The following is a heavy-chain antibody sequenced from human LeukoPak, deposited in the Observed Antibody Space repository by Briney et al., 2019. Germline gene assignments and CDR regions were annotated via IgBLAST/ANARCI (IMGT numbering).Heavy chain of an antibody. CDR3: ARSLWYYDSSGTTYDDY. CDR1: GGTFSSYA. CDR2: INAYNGNT. J-gene: IGHJ4*02. D-gene: IGHD3-22*01. V-gene: IGHV1-18*01. Sequence: ASVKVSCKASGGTFSSYAISWVRQAPGQGLGWMGWINAYNGNTNYAQKLQGRVTMTTDTSTSTAYMDLRSLRSDDTAVYYCARSLWYYDSSGTTYDDYWGQGTLVTVSS.